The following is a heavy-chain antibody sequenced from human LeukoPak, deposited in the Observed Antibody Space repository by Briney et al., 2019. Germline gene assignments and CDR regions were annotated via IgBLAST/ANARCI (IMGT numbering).Heavy chain of an antibody. D-gene: IGHD1-14*01. CDR2: IKKDGSEK. J-gene: IGHJ3*02. Sequence: GGSLRLSCAASGFTFSSYWMSWVRQAPGKGLEWVANIKKDGSEKNFVDSVKGRFTISRDNAKNSLYLQMNSLRAEDTAVYFCARESRITGGTGACDIWGQGTMVTVSS. CDR3: ARESRITGGTGACDI. V-gene: IGHV3-7*05. CDR1: GFTFSSYW.